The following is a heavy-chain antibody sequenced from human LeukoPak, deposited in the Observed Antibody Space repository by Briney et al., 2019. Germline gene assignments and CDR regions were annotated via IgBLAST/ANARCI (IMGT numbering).Heavy chain of an antibody. CDR2: IYYSGST. Sequence: SETLSLTCTVSGGSISSSSYYWGWIRQPPGRGREWIGSIYYSGSTYYNPSLKSRVTISVDTSKNQFSLKLSSVTAADTAVYYCARVSGTAMIDYWGQGTLVTVSS. CDR1: GGSISSSSYY. CDR3: ARVSGTAMIDY. J-gene: IGHJ4*02. V-gene: IGHV4-39*07. D-gene: IGHD5-18*01.